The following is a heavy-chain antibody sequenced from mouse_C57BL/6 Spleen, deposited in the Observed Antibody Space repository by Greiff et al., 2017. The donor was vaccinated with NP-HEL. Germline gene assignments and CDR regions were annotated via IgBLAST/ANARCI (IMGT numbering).Heavy chain of an antibody. CDR1: GYTFTSYW. D-gene: IGHD1-1*01. Sequence: VQLQQSGAELVRPGTSVKLSCKASGYTFTSYWMHWVKQRPGQGLEWIGVIDPSDSYTNYNQKFKGKATLTVDTSSSTAYMQLSSLTSEDSAVYYCARRGGSSLYYAMDYWGQGTSVTVSS. V-gene: IGHV1-59*01. CDR3: ARRGGSSLYYAMDY. CDR2: IDPSDSYT. J-gene: IGHJ4*01.